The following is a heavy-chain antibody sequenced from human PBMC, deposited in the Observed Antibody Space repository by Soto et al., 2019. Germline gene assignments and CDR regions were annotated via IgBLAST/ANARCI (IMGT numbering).Heavy chain of an antibody. CDR1: GGSVNGYY. D-gene: IGHD3-3*01. CDR2: INRTGGT. V-gene: IGHV4-34*01. J-gene: IGHJ5*02. CDR3: ATRITVFGLLIPPFDP. Sequence: SETLSLTCAVYGGSVNGYYWNWIRQPPGKGLEWIGEINRTGGTHYNPSLKSRVTMSVDTSKNQFSLRLSSVTAADTAIYYCATRITVFGLLIPPFDPWGQGTQVTSPQ.